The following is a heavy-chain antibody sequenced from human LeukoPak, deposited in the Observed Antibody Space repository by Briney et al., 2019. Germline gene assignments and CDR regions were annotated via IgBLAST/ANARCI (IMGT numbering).Heavy chain of an antibody. CDR2: INPNSGGT. CDR1: GYTFTGYF. CDR3: GRGKELLDS. Sequence: ASVKVSCKASGYTFTGYFIHWVRQAPGQGLEWMGQINPNSGGTNYAQKFQGRVTMTRDTSISTAYMELSRLRSDDTAVYYCGRGKELLDSWGQGTLVTVSS. D-gene: IGHD1-26*01. J-gene: IGHJ4*02. V-gene: IGHV1-2*06.